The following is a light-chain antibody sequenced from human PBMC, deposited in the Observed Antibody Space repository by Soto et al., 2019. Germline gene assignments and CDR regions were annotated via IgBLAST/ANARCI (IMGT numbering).Light chain of an antibody. J-gene: IGKJ1*01. CDR2: GAS. Sequence: EIVLTQSPGNLSLSPGERATLSCRASQSVRNGYLAWHQHKPGQAPRLLIYGASTRATGIPGRFSGSGSGTDFTLTISRLEPEDFAVYYCQQYGSSPWALGQGTKVEIK. CDR3: QQYGSSPWA. V-gene: IGKV3-20*01. CDR1: QSVRNGY.